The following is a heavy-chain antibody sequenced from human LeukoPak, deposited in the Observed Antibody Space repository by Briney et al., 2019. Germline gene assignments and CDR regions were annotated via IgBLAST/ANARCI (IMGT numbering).Heavy chain of an antibody. V-gene: IGHV1-18*01. J-gene: IGHJ3*02. Sequence: ASVKVSCKASGYTFTGYGISWVRQAPGQGLEWMGWISAYNGNTNYAQKLQGRVTMTTDTSTSTAYMELRSLRSDDTAVYYCARLSSKPDAFDIWGQGTMVTVSS. CDR1: GYTFTGYG. CDR3: ARLSSKPDAFDI. CDR2: ISAYNGNT.